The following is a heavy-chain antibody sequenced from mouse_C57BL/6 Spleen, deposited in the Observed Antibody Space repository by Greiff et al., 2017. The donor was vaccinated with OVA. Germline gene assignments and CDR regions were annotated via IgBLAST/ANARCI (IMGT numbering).Heavy chain of an antibody. J-gene: IGHJ2*01. D-gene: IGHD1-1*01. CDR2: ISYDGSN. CDR1: GYSITSGYY. CDR3: ARDPDYGVHFDY. V-gene: IGHV3-6*01. Sequence: EVHLVESGPGLVKPSQYLSLTCSVTGYSITSGYYWNWIRQFPGNKLEWMGYISYDGSNNYNPSLKNRISITRDTSKNQFFLKLNSVTTEDTATYYCARDPDYGVHFDYWGQGTTLTVSS.